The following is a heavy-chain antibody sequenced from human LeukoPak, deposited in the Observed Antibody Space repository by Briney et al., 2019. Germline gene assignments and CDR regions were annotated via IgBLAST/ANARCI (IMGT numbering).Heavy chain of an antibody. CDR2: IYYSGST. Sequence: SETLSLTCTVSGGSISSGGYYWSWLRQHPGKGLEWIGYIYYSGSTYYNPSLKSRVTISVDTSKNQFSLKLSSVTAADTAVYYCARVSYDSSGYYRDYWGQGTLVTVSS. CDR1: GGSISSGGYY. CDR3: ARVSYDSSGYYRDY. V-gene: IGHV4-31*03. D-gene: IGHD3-22*01. J-gene: IGHJ4*02.